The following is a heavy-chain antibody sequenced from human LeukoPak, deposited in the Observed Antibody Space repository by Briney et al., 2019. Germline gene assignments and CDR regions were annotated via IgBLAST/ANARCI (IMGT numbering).Heavy chain of an antibody. V-gene: IGHV3-74*01. CDR3: ASRVNSGWSFDY. D-gene: IGHD6-19*01. Sequence: PGGSLRLSCAASGFTFSSHWMHWVRQAPGKGLVWVSRINSDGSSTSYADSVKGRFTISRDNAKNTLYLQMNSLRAEDTAVYYCASRVNSGWSFDYWGQGTLVTVSS. CDR1: GFTFSSHW. J-gene: IGHJ4*02. CDR2: INSDGSST.